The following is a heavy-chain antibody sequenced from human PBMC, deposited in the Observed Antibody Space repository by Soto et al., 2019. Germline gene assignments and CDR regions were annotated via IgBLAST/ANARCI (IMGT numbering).Heavy chain of an antibody. CDR3: AREMVRGVGSDY. CDR2: ISTYNGNT. J-gene: IGHJ4*02. Sequence: GASVTVSCKASGYTFTSYGISWVRQAPGQGLEWMGWISTYNGNTKYAQKLQGRVTMTTDTSTSTAYMELRSLRSDDTAVFYCAREMVRGVGSDYWGQGTLVTVSS. D-gene: IGHD3-10*01. V-gene: IGHV1-18*01. CDR1: GYTFTSYG.